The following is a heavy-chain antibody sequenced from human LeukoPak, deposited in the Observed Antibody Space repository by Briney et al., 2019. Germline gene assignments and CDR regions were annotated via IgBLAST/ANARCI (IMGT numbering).Heavy chain of an antibody. Sequence: PSQTLSLTCTVSGCSISNSGGFYWSWIRQHPGNGLEWIGFISYRGSTYYNPSLKSRVSMSVDTSRGQFSLRLTSVTDEDTAVYYCARISQSSGGFYYWGQGSLVTVSS. D-gene: IGHD2-15*01. J-gene: IGHJ4*02. CDR2: ISYRGST. CDR3: ARISQSSGGFYY. CDR1: GCSISNSGGFY. V-gene: IGHV4-31*02.